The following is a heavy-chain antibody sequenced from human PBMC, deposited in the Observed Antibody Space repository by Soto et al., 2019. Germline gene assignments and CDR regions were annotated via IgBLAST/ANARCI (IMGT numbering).Heavy chain of an antibody. CDR3: ALRSMAVVPEY. D-gene: IGHD3-22*01. CDR2: LYYGRSA. V-gene: IGHV4-59*01. CDR1: GDSISSYY. J-gene: IGHJ4*02. Sequence: QVQLQESGPGLVKPSETLSLTCAVSGDSISSYYCMWIRQPPGKGLESIGYLYYGRSANSIPSLKSRVTLSVDTSTNQCSLTLSSMTAADTAVYYCALRSMAVVPEYWGQGTLVTVSS.